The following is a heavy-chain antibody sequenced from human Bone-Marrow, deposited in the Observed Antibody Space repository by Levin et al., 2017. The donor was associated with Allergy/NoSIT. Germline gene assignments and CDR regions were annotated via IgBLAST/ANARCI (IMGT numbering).Heavy chain of an antibody. CDR3: ARDIPGYCSSTSCYAEVEYFDL. J-gene: IGHJ2*01. D-gene: IGHD2-2*01. V-gene: IGHV3-21*01. CDR2: ISSSSSYI. Sequence: GESLKISCAASGFTFSSYSMNWVRQAPGKGLEWVSSISSSSSYIYYADSVKGRFTISRDNAKNSLYLQMNSLRAEDTAVYYCARDIPGYCSSTSCYAEVEYFDLWGRGTLVTVSS. CDR1: GFTFSSYS.